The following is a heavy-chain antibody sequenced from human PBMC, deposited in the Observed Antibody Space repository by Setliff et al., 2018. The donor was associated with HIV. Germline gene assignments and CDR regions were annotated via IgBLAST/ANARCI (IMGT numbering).Heavy chain of an antibody. CDR3: ARGRGMSYYYYYMDV. CDR2: IDWDDNK. D-gene: IGHD3-16*01. V-gene: IGHV2-70*11. J-gene: IGHJ6*03. CDR1: GFSLTSTSMC. Sequence: SGPTLVNPTQTLTLTCTFSGFSLTSTSMCVSWIRQPPGEALEWLGRIDWDDNKYYSESLRSRLTISKDTSKNQVVLTMTNMDPVDTATYFCARGRGMSYYYYYMDVWGKGTTVTISS.